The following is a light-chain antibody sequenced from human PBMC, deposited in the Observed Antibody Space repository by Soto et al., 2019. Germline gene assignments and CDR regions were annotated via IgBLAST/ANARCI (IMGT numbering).Light chain of an antibody. CDR1: SSDIGDYNY. Sequence: QSALTQPASVSGSPGQSITISCTGTSSDIGDYNYVSWYQQHPSKAPKLMIYEVSYRPSGVSDRFSGSKSDNTASLTISGLQAEDEAHYYCSSHSSSSTLYVFGTGTKLTVL. V-gene: IGLV2-14*01. J-gene: IGLJ1*01. CDR2: EVS. CDR3: SSHSSSSTLYV.